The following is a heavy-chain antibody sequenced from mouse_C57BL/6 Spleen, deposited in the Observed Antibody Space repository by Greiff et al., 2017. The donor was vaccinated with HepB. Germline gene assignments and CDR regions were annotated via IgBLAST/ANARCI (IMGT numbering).Heavy chain of an antibody. CDR2: ISYDGSN. V-gene: IGHV3-6*01. D-gene: IGHD1-1*01. Sequence: EVQVVESGPGLVKPSQSLSLTCSVTGYSITSGYYWNWIRQFPGNKLEWMGYISYDGSNNYNPSLKNRISITRDTSKNQFFLKLNSVTTEDTATYYCARYYYGSWYFDVWGTGTTVTVAS. J-gene: IGHJ1*03. CDR1: GYSITSGYY. CDR3: ARYYYGSWYFDV.